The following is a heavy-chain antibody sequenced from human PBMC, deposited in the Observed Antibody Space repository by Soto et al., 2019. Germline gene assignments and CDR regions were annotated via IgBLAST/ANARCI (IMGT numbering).Heavy chain of an antibody. CDR2: MHYSGGT. J-gene: IGHJ5*02. D-gene: IGHD2-15*01. CDR3: ARHRYCSGGSCYHLDNWFDP. CDR1: GGSISTSGYS. V-gene: IGHV4-39*01. Sequence: QLQLQESGPGLVKPSETLSLTCTVSGGSISTSGYSWGWIRQPPGKGLEWIGSMHYSGGTYNNPSLKRRVTMPVDTSKNPFPLKRGSVTAADTAVYYCARHRYCSGGSCYHLDNWFDPWGQGTLVAVSS.